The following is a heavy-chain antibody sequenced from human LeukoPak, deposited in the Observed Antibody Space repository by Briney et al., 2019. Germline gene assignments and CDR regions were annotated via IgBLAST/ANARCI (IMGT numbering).Heavy chain of an antibody. J-gene: IGHJ4*02. CDR3: ARGGVFDY. D-gene: IGHD3-10*01. CDR2: INHSGST. Sequence: SETLSLTCAVYGGSFSGYYWSWIRQPPGKGLEWIGEINHSGSTNYIPSLKSRVTISVDTSKNQFSLKLSSVTAADTAVYYCARGGVFDYWGQGTLVTVSS. CDR1: GGSFSGYY. V-gene: IGHV4-34*01.